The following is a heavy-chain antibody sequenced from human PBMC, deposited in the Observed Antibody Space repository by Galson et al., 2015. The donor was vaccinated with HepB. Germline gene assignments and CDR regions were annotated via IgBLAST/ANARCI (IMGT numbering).Heavy chain of an antibody. CDR1: GGTFSSYA. Sequence: SVKVSCKASGGTFSSYAISWVRQAPGQGLEWMGGIIPIFGTANYAQKFQGRVTITADESTSTAYMELSSLRSEDTAVYYCARDPLSEVTMVRGVIGYYYGMDVWGQGTTVTVSS. J-gene: IGHJ6*02. V-gene: IGHV1-69*13. CDR3: ARDPLSEVTMVRGVIGYYYGMDV. CDR2: IIPIFGTA. D-gene: IGHD3-10*01.